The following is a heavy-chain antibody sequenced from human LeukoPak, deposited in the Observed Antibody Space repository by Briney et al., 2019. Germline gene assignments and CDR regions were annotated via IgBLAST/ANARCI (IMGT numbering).Heavy chain of an antibody. CDR2: INPNSGGT. CDR3: ATSYTSVDILTGYYLDY. D-gene: IGHD3-9*01. V-gene: IGHV1-2*02. J-gene: IGHJ4*02. Sequence: ASVKVSCKASGYTFTGYYMHWVRQAPGQGLEWMGWINPNSGGTNYAQKFQGRVTMTRDTSISTAYMELSRLRSDDTAVYYCATSYTSVDILTGYYLDYWGLGTLVTVSS. CDR1: GYTFTGYY.